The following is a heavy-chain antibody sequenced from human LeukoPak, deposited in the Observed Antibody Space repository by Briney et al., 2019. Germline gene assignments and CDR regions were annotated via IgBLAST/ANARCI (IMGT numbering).Heavy chain of an antibody. D-gene: IGHD2-21*01. CDR3: ARSPSGDYFDH. J-gene: IGHJ4*02. Sequence: GRSLRLSCEASGFTFSRYGMHWVRQAPGKGLEWVAAIWYDGSNQKYADSVKGRFTISRDNSKNTLYLQMNSLKVEDTAVYFCARSPSGDYFDHWGQGTLVAVSS. V-gene: IGHV3-33*01. CDR2: IWYDGSNQ. CDR1: GFTFSRYG.